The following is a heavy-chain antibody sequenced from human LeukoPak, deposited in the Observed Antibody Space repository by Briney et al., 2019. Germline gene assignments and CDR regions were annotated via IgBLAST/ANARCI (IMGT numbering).Heavy chain of an antibody. CDR1: GFTFSSYS. Sequence: PGRSLRLSCAASGFTFSSYSMNWVRQAPGKGLEWVSSISSSNSYIYYADSVKGRFTISRDNAKNSLYLQMNSLRAEDTAVYYCARVTMIARTHFDYWGQGTLVTVSS. D-gene: IGHD3-22*01. CDR2: ISSSNSYI. V-gene: IGHV3-21*01. CDR3: ARVTMIARTHFDY. J-gene: IGHJ4*02.